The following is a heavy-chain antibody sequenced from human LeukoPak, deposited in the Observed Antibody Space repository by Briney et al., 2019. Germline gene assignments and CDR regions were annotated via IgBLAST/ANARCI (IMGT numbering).Heavy chain of an antibody. V-gene: IGHV1-2*02. CDR3: ARDLYTFDY. CDR1: GFTFTEYY. Sequence: ASMKVSCKASGFTFTEYYVRWVRQAPGQGLEWMGWINSNNGDTNYAQKFQGRVTMTRDTSISTAYMELRRLRSDDTAVYYCARDLYTFDYWGQGALVTVSS. J-gene: IGHJ4*02. CDR2: INSNNGDT. D-gene: IGHD4-11*01.